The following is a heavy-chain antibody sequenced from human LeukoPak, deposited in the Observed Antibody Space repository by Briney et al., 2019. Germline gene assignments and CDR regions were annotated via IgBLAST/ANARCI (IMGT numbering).Heavy chain of an antibody. CDR3: ARDTPFVVVPAAHDAFDI. J-gene: IGHJ3*02. V-gene: IGHV1-18*01. CDR2: ISAYNGNT. CDR1: GYTFTSYG. Sequence: ASVKVSCKASGYTFTSYGISWVRQAPGQGLEWMGWISAYNGNTNYAQKLQGRVTMTTDTSTSTAYMELRSPRSDDTAVYYCARDTPFVVVPAAHDAFDIWGQGAMVTVSS. D-gene: IGHD2-2*01.